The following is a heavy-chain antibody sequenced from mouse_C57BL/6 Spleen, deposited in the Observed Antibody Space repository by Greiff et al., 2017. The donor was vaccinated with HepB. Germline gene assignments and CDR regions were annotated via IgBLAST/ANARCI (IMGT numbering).Heavy chain of an antibody. V-gene: IGHV5-17*01. Sequence: EVNVVESGGGLVKPGGSLKLSCAASGFTFSDYGMHWVRQAPEKGLEWVAYISSGSSTIYYADTVKGRFTISRDNAKNTLFLQMTSLRSEDTAMYYCARDIYYDYDNYFDYWGQGTTLTVSS. D-gene: IGHD2-4*01. J-gene: IGHJ2*01. CDR3: ARDIYYDYDNYFDY. CDR1: GFTFSDYG. CDR2: ISSGSSTI.